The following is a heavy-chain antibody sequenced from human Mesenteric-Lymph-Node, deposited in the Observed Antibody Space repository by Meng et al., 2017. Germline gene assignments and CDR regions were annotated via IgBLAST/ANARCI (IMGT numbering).Heavy chain of an antibody. Sequence: SETLSLTCTVSGGSISSYYWSWIRQPPGKGLEWIGEINHSGSTNYNPSLKSRVTISVDTSKNQFSLKLSSVTAADTAVYYCARDLSSSWTDSSGWTLGYWGQGTLVTVSS. CDR2: INHSGST. CDR3: ARDLSSSWTDSSGWTLGY. J-gene: IGHJ4*02. D-gene: IGHD6-19*01. CDR1: GGSISSYY. V-gene: IGHV4-34*01.